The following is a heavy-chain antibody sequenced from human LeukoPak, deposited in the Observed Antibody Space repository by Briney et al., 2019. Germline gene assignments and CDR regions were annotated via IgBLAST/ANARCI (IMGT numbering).Heavy chain of an antibody. CDR3: ARGGYYDSSGYYSPWGDFDY. V-gene: IGHV4-38-2*02. CDR1: GYSISSGYY. CDR2: IYHSGRT. J-gene: IGHJ4*02. Sequence: SETLSLTCTVSGYSISSGYYWGWIRQPPGKGLEWIGSIYHSGRTFYNPSLKSRVTISVDTSKNQFSLKLSSVTAADTAVYYCARGGYYDSSGYYSPWGDFDYWGQGTLVTVSS. D-gene: IGHD3-22*01.